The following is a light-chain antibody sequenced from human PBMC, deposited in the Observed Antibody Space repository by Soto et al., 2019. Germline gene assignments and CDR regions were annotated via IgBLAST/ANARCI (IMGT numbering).Light chain of an antibody. CDR1: SSNIGAGYD. V-gene: IGLV1-40*01. Sequence: QSVLTQPPSVSGAPGQRVTISCTGSSSNIGAGYDVHWYQQLPGTAPKLLIYGNSNRPSGVPDRFSGSKSGTSASLAITRLKAEDEADYYCQSYDSSLSGSGGFGGGTKLTVL. CDR3: QSYDSSLSGSGG. CDR2: GNS. J-gene: IGLJ2*01.